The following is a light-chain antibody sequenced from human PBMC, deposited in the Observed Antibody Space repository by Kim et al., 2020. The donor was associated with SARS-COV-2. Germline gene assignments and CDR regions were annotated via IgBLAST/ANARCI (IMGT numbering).Light chain of an antibody. CDR2: AAS. CDR3: QQYYSYPRT. V-gene: IGKV1-8*01. CDR1: QGISSY. J-gene: IGKJ1*01. Sequence: VSTGDRATITCRASQGISSYFASYQQKPGKAPKLLIYAASTLQRGVPSRFSGSGSGTDFTLTISCLQSEDFATYYCQQYYSYPRTFGQGTKVDIK.